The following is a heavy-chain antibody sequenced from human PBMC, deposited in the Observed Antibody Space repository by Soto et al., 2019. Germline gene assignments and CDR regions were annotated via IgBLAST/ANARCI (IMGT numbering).Heavy chain of an antibody. CDR3: AKDRRSTSATNSYGMDV. J-gene: IGHJ6*02. D-gene: IGHD2-2*01. CDR2: ISGGGAGT. Sequence: EVQLLESGGGLVQPGGSLRLSCGASGFTFGTHAMSWVRQAPGKGLEWVSSISGGGAGTYHADSVKGRFTISRDNSMNTLYLQRNSLRAEDTALYYCAKDRRSTSATNSYGMDVWGQGTTVTVSS. CDR1: GFTFGTHA. V-gene: IGHV3-23*01.